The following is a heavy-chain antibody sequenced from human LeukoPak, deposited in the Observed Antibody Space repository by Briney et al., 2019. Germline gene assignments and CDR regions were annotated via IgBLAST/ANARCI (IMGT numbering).Heavy chain of an antibody. CDR2: IYTSGST. CDR3: ARMSGSYYTNEKAAFDY. CDR1: GGSISSYY. V-gene: IGHV4-4*07. D-gene: IGHD1-26*01. J-gene: IGHJ4*02. Sequence: PSETLSLTCTVSGGSISSYYWSWIRQPAGKGLEWIGRIYTSGSTNYNPSLKSRVTMSVDTSKNQFSLKLSSVTAADTAVYYCARMSGSYYTNEKAAFDYWGQGTLVTVSS.